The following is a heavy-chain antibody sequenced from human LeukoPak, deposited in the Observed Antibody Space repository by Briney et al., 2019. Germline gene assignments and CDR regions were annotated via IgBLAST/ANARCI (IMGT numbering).Heavy chain of an antibody. CDR1: GYTFTSYA. D-gene: IGHD6-13*01. V-gene: IGHV1-69*13. J-gene: IGHJ4*02. Sequence: AASVKVSCKASGYTFTSYAISWVRQAPGQGLEWMGGIIPIFGTANYAQKFQGRVTITADESTSTAYMELSSLRSEDTAVYYCARTRVVIAAAGPFDYWGQGTLVTVSS. CDR3: ARTRVVIAAAGPFDY. CDR2: IIPIFGTA.